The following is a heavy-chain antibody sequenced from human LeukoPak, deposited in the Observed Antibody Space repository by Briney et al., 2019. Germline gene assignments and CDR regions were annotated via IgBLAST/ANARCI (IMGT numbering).Heavy chain of an antibody. J-gene: IGHJ4*02. V-gene: IGHV1-8*01. Sequence: ASVKVSCMASGYTFTSYDINWVRQATGQGLEWMGWMNPNGGNTGYAQKFQGRVTMTRNTSISTAHMELSSLRSEDTDVYYCARGYCTNGVCYPPTYWGQGTLVTVSS. CDR3: ARGYCTNGVCYPPTY. D-gene: IGHD2-8*01. CDR2: MNPNGGNT. CDR1: GYTFTSYD.